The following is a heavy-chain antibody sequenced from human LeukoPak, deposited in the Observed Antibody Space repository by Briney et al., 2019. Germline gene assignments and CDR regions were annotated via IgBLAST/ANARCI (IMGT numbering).Heavy chain of an antibody. CDR2: ISWNSGSI. CDR3: AKEGYCTNGVCYGLDY. J-gene: IGHJ4*02. CDR1: GFTFSSYA. Sequence: GGSLRLSCAASGFTFSSYAMHWVRQAPGKGLEWVSGISWNSGSIGYADSVKGRFTISRDNAKNSLYLQMNSLRAEDTALYYCAKEGYCTNGVCYGLDYWGQGTLVTVSS. V-gene: IGHV3-9*01. D-gene: IGHD2-8*01.